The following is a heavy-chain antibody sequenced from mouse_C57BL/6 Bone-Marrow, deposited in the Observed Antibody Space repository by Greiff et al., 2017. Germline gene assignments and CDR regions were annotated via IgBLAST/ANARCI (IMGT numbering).Heavy chain of an antibody. J-gene: IGHJ1*03. CDR3: ARDYDVWYFDV. V-gene: IGHV1-59*01. Sequence: QVQLQQPGAELVRPGTSVKLSCKASGYTFTSYWMPWVKQRPGQGLEWIGVIDPSDSYTNYNQQFKGKATLTVDTSSSTAYMQLSSLTSEDSAVYYCARDYDVWYFDVWGTGTTVTVSS. CDR2: IDPSDSYT. CDR1: GYTFTSYW. D-gene: IGHD2-4*01.